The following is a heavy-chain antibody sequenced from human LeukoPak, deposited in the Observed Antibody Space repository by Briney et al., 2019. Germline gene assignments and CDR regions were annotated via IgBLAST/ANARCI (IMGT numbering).Heavy chain of an antibody. CDR1: GGSISSSSYY. D-gene: IGHD2-21*01. CDR3: ARHHCGGDCPSPRYFDL. Sequence: SETLSLTCTVSGGSISSSSYYWGWIRQPPGKGLEWIGSIYYSGSTYYNPSLKSRVTISVDTSKNQFSLKLSSVTAADTAVCYCARHHCGGDCPSPRYFDLWGRGTLVTVSS. V-gene: IGHV4-39*01. J-gene: IGHJ2*01. CDR2: IYYSGST.